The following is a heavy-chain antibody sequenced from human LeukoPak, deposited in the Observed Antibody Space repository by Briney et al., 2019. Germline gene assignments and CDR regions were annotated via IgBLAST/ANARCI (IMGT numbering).Heavy chain of an antibody. J-gene: IGHJ6*02. V-gene: IGHV1-18*01. CDR2: ISAYNGNT. CDR1: GYTFTSYG. CDR3: AREIAVAGPDRYYYYGMDV. D-gene: IGHD6-19*01. Sequence: ASVKVSCKASGYTFTSYGISWVRQAPGQGLEWMGWISAYNGNTNYAQKLQGRVTMTTDTSTSTAYMELRSLRSDDTAVYYCAREIAVAGPDRYYYYGMDVWGQGTTVTVSS.